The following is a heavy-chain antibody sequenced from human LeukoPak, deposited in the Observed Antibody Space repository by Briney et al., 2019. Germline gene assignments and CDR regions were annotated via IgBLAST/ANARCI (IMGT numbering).Heavy chain of an antibody. CDR3: ARDRRAARLNYFDY. D-gene: IGHD6-6*01. V-gene: IGHV1-2*02. CDR1: GYTFTSYG. Sequence: ASVKVSCKASGYTFTSYGISWVRQAPGQGLEWMGWINPNSGGTNYAQKFQGRVTMTRDTSISTAYMELSRLRSDDTAVYYCARDRRAARLNYFDYWGQGTLVTVSS. CDR2: INPNSGGT. J-gene: IGHJ4*02.